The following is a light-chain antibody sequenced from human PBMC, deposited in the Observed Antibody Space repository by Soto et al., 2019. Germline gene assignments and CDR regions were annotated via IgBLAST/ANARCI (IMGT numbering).Light chain of an antibody. CDR1: QSVSSSY. Sequence: EIVLTQSPGTLSLSPGERATLSCRASQSVSSSYLAWYQQKPGQAPRLLIYGASSRATGIPDRFSGSGSGTDFPLTISRLEPEDFAVYYCQQYGSSLFTSGPGTKVDIK. CDR2: GAS. J-gene: IGKJ3*01. V-gene: IGKV3-20*01. CDR3: QQYGSSLFT.